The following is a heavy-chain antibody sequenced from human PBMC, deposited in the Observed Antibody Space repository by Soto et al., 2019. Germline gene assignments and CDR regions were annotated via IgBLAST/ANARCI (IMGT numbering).Heavy chain of an antibody. Sequence: QITLKESRPTLVKPTQTLTLTCSFSGFSLYTRGVGVGWVRQPPGKAREWLALLYWDNTRRYSPSLKNSLTIAKGTSENQVVLTMTNMEPEDTGTYYCARYTTDTYFDVWGKGTTVTVSS. CDR1: GFSLYTRGVG. CDR3: ARYTTDTYFDV. V-gene: IGHV2-5*02. D-gene: IGHD2-2*02. J-gene: IGHJ6*04. CDR2: LYWDNTR.